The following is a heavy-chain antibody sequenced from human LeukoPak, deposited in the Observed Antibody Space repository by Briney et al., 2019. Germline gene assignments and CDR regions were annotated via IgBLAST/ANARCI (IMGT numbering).Heavy chain of an antibody. V-gene: IGHV1-69*05. CDR1: GGTFSSYA. J-gene: IGHJ4*02. CDR2: IIPIFGTA. D-gene: IGHD5-24*01. CDR3: ARGGDGYNPEGCWFDY. Sequence: SVTVSCKASGGTFSSYAISWVRQAPGQGLEWMGGIIPIFGTANYAQKFQGRVTITTDESTSTAYMELSSLRSEDTAVYYCARGGDGYNPEGCWFDYWGQGTLVTVSS.